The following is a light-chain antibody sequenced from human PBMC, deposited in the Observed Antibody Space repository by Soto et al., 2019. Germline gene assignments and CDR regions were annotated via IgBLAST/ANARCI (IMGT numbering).Light chain of an antibody. V-gene: IGKV1-39*01. CDR2: AAS. Sequence: DLQMTQSPSSLSASVGDRVTITCRASQDISSYLNWYQQKPGKAPKLLIYAASSLQSGVPSWFSGSGSGTDFTLTISSLQPEDFATYYCQQSYSTPRTFGQGTKVEIK. J-gene: IGKJ1*01. CDR3: QQSYSTPRT. CDR1: QDISSY.